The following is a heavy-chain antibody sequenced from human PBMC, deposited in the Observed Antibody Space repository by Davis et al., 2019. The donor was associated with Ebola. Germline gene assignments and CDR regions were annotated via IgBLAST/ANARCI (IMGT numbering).Heavy chain of an antibody. Sequence: GESLKISCAASGFTFSSYSMHWVRQAPGKGLERVSYISSSSSTIYYADSVKGRFTISRDNAKNSLYLQMNSLRDEDTAVYYCARGLVTIWGQGTLVTVSS. CDR1: GFTFSSYS. CDR2: ISSSSSTI. D-gene: IGHD3-3*01. CDR3: ARGLVTI. V-gene: IGHV3-48*02. J-gene: IGHJ4*02.